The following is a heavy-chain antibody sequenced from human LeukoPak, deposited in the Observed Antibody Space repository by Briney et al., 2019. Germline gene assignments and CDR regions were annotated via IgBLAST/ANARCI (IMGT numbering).Heavy chain of an antibody. D-gene: IGHD3-10*01. J-gene: IGHJ4*02. CDR3: ASSRGSGSYYPPNDY. CDR1: GGTFSSYA. Sequence: SVKVSCEASGGTFSSYAISWVRQAPGQGLEWMGGIIPIFGTANYAQKFQGRVTITTDESTSTAYMELSSLRSEDTAVYYCASSRGSGSYYPPNDYWGQGTLVTVSS. CDR2: IIPIFGTA. V-gene: IGHV1-69*05.